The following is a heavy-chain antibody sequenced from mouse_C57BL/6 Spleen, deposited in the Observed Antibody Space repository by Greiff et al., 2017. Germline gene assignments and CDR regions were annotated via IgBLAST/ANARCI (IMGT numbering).Heavy chain of an antibody. V-gene: IGHV1-52*01. CDR3: ARRRGYYDYDRDYAMDY. Sequence: QVQLQQPGAELVRPGSSVKLSCKASGYTFTSYWMHWVKQRPIQGLEWIGNIDPSDSETHYNQKFKDKATLTVDKSTSTAYMQLSSLTSEDSAVYCCARRRGYYDYDRDYAMDYWGQGTSVTVSS. D-gene: IGHD2-4*01. CDR1: GYTFTSYW. J-gene: IGHJ4*01. CDR2: IDPSDSET.